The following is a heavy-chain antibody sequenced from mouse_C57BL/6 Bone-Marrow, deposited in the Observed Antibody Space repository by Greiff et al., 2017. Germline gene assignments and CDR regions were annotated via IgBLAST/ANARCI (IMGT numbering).Heavy chain of an antibody. J-gene: IGHJ3*01. V-gene: IGHV1-69*01. CDR3: ARMKTDYAWFAY. Sequence: VQLQQPGAELVMPGASVKLSCKASGYTFTSYWMHWVKQRPGQGLEWIGEIDPSDSYTNYNQKFKGKSTLTVDKSSSTAYMQLSSLTSEDSAVYYCARMKTDYAWFAYWGQGTLVTVSA. CDR2: IDPSDSYT. D-gene: IGHD2-4*01. CDR1: GYTFTSYW.